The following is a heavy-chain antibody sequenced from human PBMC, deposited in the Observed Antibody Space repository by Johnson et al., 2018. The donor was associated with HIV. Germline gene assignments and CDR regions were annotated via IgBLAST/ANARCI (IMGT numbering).Heavy chain of an antibody. CDR3: ARAIVVDDDAFDI. V-gene: IGHV3-30*04. CDR2: ISYDGSNK. D-gene: IGHD3-22*01. J-gene: IGHJ3*02. CDR1: GFTFSSYV. Sequence: QVQLVESGGGVVQPGRSLRLSCAASGFTFSSYVMHWVRQATGKGLEWVALISYDGSNKYYADSVKGRFTISRDNSKNTLYLQMNSLRAEDTAVFYCARAIVVDDDAFDIWGQGTMVIVSS.